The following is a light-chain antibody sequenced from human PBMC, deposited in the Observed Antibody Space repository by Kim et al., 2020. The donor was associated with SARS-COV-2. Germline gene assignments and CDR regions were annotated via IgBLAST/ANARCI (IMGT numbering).Light chain of an antibody. CDR3: QKYDRSPVT. CDR2: AAS. J-gene: IGKJ3*01. CDR1: QGISNY. Sequence: SASVGDRVTITCRASQGISNYLAWYQQRPGKVPKLLIFAASSLQSGVPSRFSGSGSGTDFTLTISSLQPEDVATYYCQKYDRSPVTFGPGTKVDIK. V-gene: IGKV1-27*01.